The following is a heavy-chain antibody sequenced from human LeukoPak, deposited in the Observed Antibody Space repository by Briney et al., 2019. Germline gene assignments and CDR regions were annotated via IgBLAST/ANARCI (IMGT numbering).Heavy chain of an antibody. J-gene: IGHJ5*02. CDR1: GGSFSGYY. CDR3: ASIYGSGSYENWFDP. V-gene: IGHV4-34*01. CDR2: INHSGST. D-gene: IGHD3-10*01. Sequence: SETLSLTCAVYGGSFSGYYWSWIRQPPGKGLEWIGEINHSGSTNYNPSLKSRVTISVDTSKNQFSLKLSSVTAADTAVYYCASIYGSGSYENWFDPRGQGTLVTVSS.